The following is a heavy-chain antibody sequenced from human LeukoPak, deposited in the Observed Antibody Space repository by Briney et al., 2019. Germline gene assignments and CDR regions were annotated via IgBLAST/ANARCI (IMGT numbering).Heavy chain of an antibody. D-gene: IGHD6-13*01. V-gene: IGHV1-69*13. Sequence: SVKVSCKASGGTFSSYAISWVRQAPGQGLEWMGGIIPIFGTANYAQKFQGRVTITADESTSTAYMELSSLRSEDTAVYYCATSIGDAAAGTSYYYGMDVWGKGTTVTVSP. CDR1: GGTFSSYA. CDR3: ATSIGDAAAGTSYYYGMDV. J-gene: IGHJ6*04. CDR2: IIPIFGTA.